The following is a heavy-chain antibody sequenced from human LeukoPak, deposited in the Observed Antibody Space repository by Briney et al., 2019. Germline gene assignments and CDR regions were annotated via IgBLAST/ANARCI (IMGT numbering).Heavy chain of an antibody. CDR2: ISHSGGT. CDR3: ARVNTPVATFDY. D-gene: IGHD5-18*01. Sequence: PSETLSLTCTVSGYSISSTYYGGWIRQPPGKGLEWIASISHSGGTYYNPSLKSRVTISVDTSKNQFSLKLSSVTAADTAVYYCARVNTPVATFDYWGQGTLVTVSS. CDR1: GYSISSTYY. J-gene: IGHJ4*02. V-gene: IGHV4-38-2*02.